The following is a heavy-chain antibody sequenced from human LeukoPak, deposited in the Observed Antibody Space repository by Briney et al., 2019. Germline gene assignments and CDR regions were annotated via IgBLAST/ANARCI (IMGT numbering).Heavy chain of an antibody. CDR3: ARDSSSWSYADY. CDR1: GGTFSSYA. CDR2: IIPILGIA. D-gene: IGHD6-13*01. J-gene: IGHJ4*02. Sequence: SVKVSCKASGGTFSSYAISWVRQAPGQGLEWMGRIIPILGIANYAQKFQGRVTITADKSTSTAYMELSSLRSEDTAVYYCARDSSSWSYADYWGQGTLVTVSS. V-gene: IGHV1-69*04.